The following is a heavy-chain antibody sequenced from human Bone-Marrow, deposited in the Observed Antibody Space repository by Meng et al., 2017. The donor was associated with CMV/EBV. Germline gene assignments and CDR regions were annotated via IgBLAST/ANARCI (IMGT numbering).Heavy chain of an antibody. V-gene: IGHV4-31*02. D-gene: IGHD3-22*01. CDR1: GSISRGGYY. Sequence: GSISRGGYYGSWIREHPGKGLEWIGYIYYSGSTYYNPSLKGRVTISVDTSKNQFSLKLSSVTAADTAVYYCARGFLQNYYDSSGYFDYWGQGTLVTVSS. CDR3: ARGFLQNYYDSSGYFDY. CDR2: IYYSGST. J-gene: IGHJ4*02.